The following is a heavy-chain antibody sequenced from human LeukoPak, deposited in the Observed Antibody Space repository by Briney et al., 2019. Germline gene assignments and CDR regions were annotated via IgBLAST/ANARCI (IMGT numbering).Heavy chain of an antibody. V-gene: IGHV1-18*01. J-gene: IGHJ3*02. CDR1: GYXFSNYG. CDR2: ISAYNGNT. D-gene: IGHD5-24*01. CDR3: ARSRRVEMATILDAFDI. Sequence: GASVKVSCKASGYXFSNYGISWVRQAPGQGLEWMGWISAYNGNTNYPQKLQGRVNLSTDTSTSTAYMELRSLRSDDTAVYYCARSRRVEMATILDAFDIWGQGTMVTVSS.